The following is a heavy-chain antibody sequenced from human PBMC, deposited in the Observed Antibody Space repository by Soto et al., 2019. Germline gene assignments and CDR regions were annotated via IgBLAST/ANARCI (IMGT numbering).Heavy chain of an antibody. V-gene: IGHV3-23*01. CDR3: EKTDGGSLLVGCSSGSCYYTLPISFDY. Sequence: EVQLLESGGGLVQPGGSLRLSCAASGFTFSSYAMSWVRQAPGKGLEWVSAISGSGGSTYYADSVKGWFTISRDNSKNTMYLQMNSLRAEDTDVYYCEKTDGGSLLVGCSSGSCYYTLPISFDYWGQGTLVTVSS. J-gene: IGHJ4*02. CDR2: ISGSGGST. CDR1: GFTFSSYA. D-gene: IGHD2-15*01.